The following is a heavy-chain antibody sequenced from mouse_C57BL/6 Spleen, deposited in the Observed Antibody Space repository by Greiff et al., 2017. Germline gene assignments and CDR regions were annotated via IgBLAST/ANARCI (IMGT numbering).Heavy chain of an antibody. CDR3: AKRGSYGSSHAMDY. Sequence: QVHVKQSGPGLVQPSQSLSITCTVSGFSLTSYGVHWVRQPPGKGLEWLGVIWSGGSTDYNAAFISRLSISKDNSKSQVFFKMNSLQADDTAIYYCAKRGSYGSSHAMDYWGQGTSVTVSS. CDR2: IWSGGST. D-gene: IGHD1-1*01. CDR1: GFSLTSYG. V-gene: IGHV2-4*01. J-gene: IGHJ4*01.